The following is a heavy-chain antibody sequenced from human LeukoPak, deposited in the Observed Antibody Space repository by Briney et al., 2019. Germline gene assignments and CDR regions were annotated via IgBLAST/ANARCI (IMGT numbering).Heavy chain of an antibody. J-gene: IGHJ4*02. CDR1: GGSISSGGYY. V-gene: IGHV4-31*03. Sequence: SETLSLTCTVSGGSISSGGYYWSWIRQHPGKGLEWIGYIYYSGSTYYNPSLKSRVTISVDTSKNQFSLKLSSVTAADTAVYYCARGFYVWGSSYYFDYWGQGTLVTVSS. CDR3: ARGFYVWGSSYYFDY. CDR2: IYYSGST. D-gene: IGHD3-16*01.